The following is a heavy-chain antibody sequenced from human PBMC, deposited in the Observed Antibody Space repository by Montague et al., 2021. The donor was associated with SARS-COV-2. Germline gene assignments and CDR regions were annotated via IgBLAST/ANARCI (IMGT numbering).Heavy chain of an antibody. V-gene: IGHV4-59*11. D-gene: IGHD3-3*01. CDR1: GGTISSLC. CDR3: ARGKRGFGAAVSLDDFNQGMEV. J-gene: IGHJ6*02. CDR2: MDYSESN. Sequence: SETLSLTCTVSGGTISSLCWNWIRLPPGKGMEWIGYMDYSESNIKNPSRKSRVTISVDKSKNQFSLKLRSGTAADTAVYYCARGKRGFGAAVSLDDFNQGMEVGGQGSPVTVSS.